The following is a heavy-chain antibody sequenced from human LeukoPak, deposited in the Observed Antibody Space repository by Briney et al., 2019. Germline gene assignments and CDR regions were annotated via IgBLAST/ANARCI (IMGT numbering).Heavy chain of an antibody. V-gene: IGHV4-61*02. Sequence: SQTLSLTCTVSGGSISGGSYYWSWIRQPAGKGLEWIGRIYTSGSTNYNPSLKSRVTISVDTSKNQFSLKPSSVTAADTAVYYCARYGDYLDAFDIWGQGTMVTVS. CDR2: IYTSGST. CDR3: ARYGDYLDAFDI. CDR1: GGSISGGSYY. D-gene: IGHD4-17*01. J-gene: IGHJ3*02.